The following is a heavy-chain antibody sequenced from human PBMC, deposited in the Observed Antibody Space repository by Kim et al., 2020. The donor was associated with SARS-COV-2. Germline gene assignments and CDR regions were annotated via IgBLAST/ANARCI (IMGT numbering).Heavy chain of an antibody. J-gene: IGHJ4*02. Sequence: SETLSLTCSVSGDSISSTSYYWAWIRQPPGKGLEWIGTMYHSGNTYHNPSLKSRGTISKDTSKNQLSLKLSFVTAADTAEYYCASGPDYHDTRGFTFDNWGQGTLVTVSS. V-gene: IGHV4-39*07. D-gene: IGHD3-22*01. CDR1: GDSISSTSYY. CDR3: ASGPDYHDTRGFTFDN. CDR2: MYHSGNT.